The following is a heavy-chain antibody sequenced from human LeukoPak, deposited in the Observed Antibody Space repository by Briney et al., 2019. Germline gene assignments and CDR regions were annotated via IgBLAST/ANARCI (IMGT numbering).Heavy chain of an antibody. J-gene: IGHJ4*02. Sequence: SETLSLTCTVSGGSISSYYWSWIRQPPGKGLEWIGYIYYSGSTNYNPSLKSRVTISVDTSKNQFSLKLSSVTAADTAVYYCARTRDGYNSYYFEYWGQGTLVTVSS. CDR2: IYYSGST. D-gene: IGHD5-24*01. CDR1: GGSISSYY. CDR3: ARTRDGYNSYYFEY. V-gene: IGHV4-59*01.